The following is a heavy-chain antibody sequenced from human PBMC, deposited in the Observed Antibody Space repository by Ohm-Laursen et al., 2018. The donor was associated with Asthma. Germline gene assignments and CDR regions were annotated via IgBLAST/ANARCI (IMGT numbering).Heavy chain of an antibody. V-gene: IGHV3-23*01. CDR2: ISSST. Sequence: SLRLSCAASGFTFSSYAMSWVRQAPGKGLEWVSAISSSTSYADSVKGRLTISRDNSKNTLYLQMNSLRAEDTALYYCAKATTSGQLLNDYWGQGTLVTVSS. J-gene: IGHJ4*02. CDR1: GFTFSSYA. D-gene: IGHD3-10*01. CDR3: AKATTSGQLLNDY.